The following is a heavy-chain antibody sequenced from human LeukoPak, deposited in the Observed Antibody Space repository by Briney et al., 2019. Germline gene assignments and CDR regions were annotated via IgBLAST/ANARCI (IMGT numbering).Heavy chain of an antibody. V-gene: IGHV3-33*01. Sequence: PGGSLRLSCAASGFSFSAYGVHWVRQAPGKGLEWVAVIWYDGSSKDYADSVKGRFTLSRDNSKNTLYLQMNSLRDEDTAVYYCARAQFGWPDYGSGSYPTLFDYWGQGTLVTVSS. D-gene: IGHD3-10*01. CDR1: GFSFSAYG. CDR2: IWYDGSSK. J-gene: IGHJ4*02. CDR3: ARAQFGWPDYGSGSYPTLFDY.